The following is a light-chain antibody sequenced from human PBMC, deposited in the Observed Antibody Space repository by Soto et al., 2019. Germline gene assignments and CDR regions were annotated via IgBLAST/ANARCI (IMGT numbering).Light chain of an antibody. CDR3: QQYNNWPWT. CDR1: QSVSSN. CDR2: GES. Sequence: EIVMTQSPATLSVSPGERATLSCRASQSVSSNLAWYQQKPGQAPRLLIYGESTRATGIPASFSGSGSGTEFTLTISSLPSEDFAVYYCQQYNNWPWTFGQGTKVEIK. V-gene: IGKV3-15*01. J-gene: IGKJ1*01.